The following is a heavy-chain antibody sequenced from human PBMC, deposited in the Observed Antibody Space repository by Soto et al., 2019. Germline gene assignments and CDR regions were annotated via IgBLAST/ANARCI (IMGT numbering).Heavy chain of an antibody. D-gene: IGHD2-15*01. Sequence: PVGSLRPSFVASGFTLPTPASSWVRQTPEKGLEWVSSISDSGATSSYADFVKGRVTVSRDNSRNTLYLQMDSLRVEDTAVYYCAKVKYYDVSGGNPAVGDWGQGTVVTVSS. V-gene: IGHV3-23*01. CDR3: AKVKYYDVSGGNPAVGD. CDR1: GFTLPTPA. J-gene: IGHJ4*02. CDR2: ISDSGATS.